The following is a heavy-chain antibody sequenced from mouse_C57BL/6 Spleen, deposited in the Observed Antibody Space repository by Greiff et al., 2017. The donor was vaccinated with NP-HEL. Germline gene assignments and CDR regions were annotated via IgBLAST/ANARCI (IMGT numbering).Heavy chain of an antibody. CDR1: GFTFSDAW. D-gene: IGHD2-2*01. CDR3: TRGHGYYGYFDV. CDR2: IRNKANNHAT. Sequence: EVKLVESGGGLVQPGGSMKLSCAASGFTFSDAWMDWVRQSPEKGLEWVAEIRNKANNHATYYAESVKGRFTISRDDSKSSVYLQMNSLRAEDTGIYYCTRGHGYYGYFDVWGTGTTVTVSS. V-gene: IGHV6-6*01. J-gene: IGHJ1*03.